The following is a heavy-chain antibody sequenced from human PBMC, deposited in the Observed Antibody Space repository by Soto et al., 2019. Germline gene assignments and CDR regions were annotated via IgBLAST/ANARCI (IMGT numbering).Heavy chain of an antibody. D-gene: IGHD1-26*01. CDR1: GGSISSSSYY. V-gene: IGHV4-39*01. CDR2: IYYRGNT. Sequence: QLQLQESGPGLVKSSETLSLTCTVSGGSISSSSYYWGWIRQSPGKGLEWIGSIYYRGNTYYNPSLKSRVTISVDTSKTQFSLKLSSVTAADTAVYYCASVVGAITRFDYWGQGTLVTVSS. CDR3: ASVVGAITRFDY. J-gene: IGHJ4*02.